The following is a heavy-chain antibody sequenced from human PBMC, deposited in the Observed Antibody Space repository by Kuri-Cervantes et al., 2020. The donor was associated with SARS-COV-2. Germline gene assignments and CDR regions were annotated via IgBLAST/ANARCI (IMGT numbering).Heavy chain of an antibody. D-gene: IGHD1-26*01. CDR1: GGSFSGYY. CDR2: INHSGST. Sequence: SETLSLTCAVYGGSFSGYYWSWIRQPPGKGLEWIGEINHSGSTNYNPSLKSRVTISVDTSKNQFSLKLSSVTAADTAVYYCARSGSLHMGRYYYYYMDVWGKGTTVTVSS. J-gene: IGHJ6*03. CDR3: ARSGSLHMGRYYYYYMDV. V-gene: IGHV4-34*01.